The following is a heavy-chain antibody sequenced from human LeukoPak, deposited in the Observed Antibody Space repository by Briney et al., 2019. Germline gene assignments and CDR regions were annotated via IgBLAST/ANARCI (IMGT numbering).Heavy chain of an antibody. CDR2: IKEDGSVK. Sequence: PGGSLRLSCAASGFTFSIYWMTWVRQAPGKGLEGVANIKEDGSVKYYVDSVKGRFTISRDNAKKSLYLQMNNLRGEDTAVYFCARRWKLSLDVWGQGTTVTVSS. CDR1: GFTFSIYW. D-gene: IGHD5-24*01. CDR3: ARRWKLSLDV. V-gene: IGHV3-7*01. J-gene: IGHJ6*02.